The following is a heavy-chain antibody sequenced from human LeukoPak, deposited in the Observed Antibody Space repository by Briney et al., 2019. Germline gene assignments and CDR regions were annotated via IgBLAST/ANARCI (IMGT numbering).Heavy chain of an antibody. V-gene: IGHV4-30-4*01. CDR3: AREQYSSGWYSFDY. Sequence: PSQTLSLTCTVSGGSISSGDYYWSWIRQPPGKGLEWIGYIYYSGSTYYNPSLKSRVTISVDTSKNQSSLKLSSVTAADTAVYYCAREQYSSGWYSFDYWGQGTLVTVSS. CDR1: GGSISSGDYY. D-gene: IGHD6-19*01. J-gene: IGHJ4*02. CDR2: IYYSGST.